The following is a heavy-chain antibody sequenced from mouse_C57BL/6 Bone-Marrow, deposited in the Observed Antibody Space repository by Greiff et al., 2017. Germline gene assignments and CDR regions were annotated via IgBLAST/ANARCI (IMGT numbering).Heavy chain of an antibody. D-gene: IGHD3-1*01. CDR2: IHPNSGST. CDR1: GYTFTSYW. J-gene: IGHJ2*01. V-gene: IGHV1-64*01. CDR3: ARSGFFDY. Sequence: VQGVESGAELVKPGASVKLSCKASGYTFTSYWMHWVKQRPGQGLEWIGMIHPNSGSTNYNEKFKSKATLTVDKSSSTAYMQLSSLTSEDSAVYYCARSGFFDYWGQGTTLTVSS.